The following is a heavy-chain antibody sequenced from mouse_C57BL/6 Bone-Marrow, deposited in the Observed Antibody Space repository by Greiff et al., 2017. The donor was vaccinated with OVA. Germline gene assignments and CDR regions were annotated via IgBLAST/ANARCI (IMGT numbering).Heavy chain of an antibody. CDR3: LYGYDGDYYAMDY. V-gene: IGHV1-76*01. Sequence: QVHVKQSGAELVRPGASVKLSCKASGYTFTDYYINWVKQRPGQGLEWIARIYPGSGNTYYNEKFKGKATLTAEKSSSTAYMQLSSLTSEDSAVYFCLYGYDGDYYAMDYWGQGTSVTVSS. J-gene: IGHJ4*01. CDR1: GYTFTDYY. D-gene: IGHD2-2*01. CDR2: IYPGSGNT.